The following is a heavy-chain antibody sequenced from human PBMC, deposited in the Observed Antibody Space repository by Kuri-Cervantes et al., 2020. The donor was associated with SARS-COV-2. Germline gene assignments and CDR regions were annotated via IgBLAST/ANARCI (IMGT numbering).Heavy chain of an antibody. J-gene: IGHJ3*02. D-gene: IGHD4-17*01. V-gene: IGHV4-34*01. CDR1: GGSFSGYY. CDR3: ARDMTTVTSDAFDI. CDR2: INHSGST. Sequence: SETLSLTCAVYGGSFSGYYWSWIRQPPGKGLEWIGEINHSGSTNYNPSLKSRVTISVDTSKNQFSLKLSSVTAADTAVYYCARDMTTVTSDAFDIWGQGTMVTVSS.